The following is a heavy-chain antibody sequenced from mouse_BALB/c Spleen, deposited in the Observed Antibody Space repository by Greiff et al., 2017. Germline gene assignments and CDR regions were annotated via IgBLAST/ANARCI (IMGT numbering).Heavy chain of an antibody. CDR3: ARGAPYGSSPLDY. V-gene: IGHV5-17*02. CDR2: ISSGSSTI. J-gene: IGHJ2*01. CDR1: GFTFSSFG. Sequence: EVKLVESGGGLVQPGGSRKLSCAASGFTFSSFGMHWVRQAPEKGLEWVAYISSGSSTIYYADTVKGRFTISRDNPKNTLFLQMTSLRSEDTAMYYGARGAPYGSSPLDYWGQGTTLTVSS. D-gene: IGHD1-1*01.